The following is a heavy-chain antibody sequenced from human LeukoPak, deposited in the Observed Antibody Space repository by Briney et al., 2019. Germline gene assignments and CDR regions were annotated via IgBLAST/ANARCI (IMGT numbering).Heavy chain of an antibody. CDR2: ISDSGSRT. Sequence: GGSLRLSCAASGFIFDRYGMTWVRQAPGEGLNWVSSISDSGSRTYYADSVKGRFTVSRDNSKNTVYVQMNSLRAEDTAIYYCAKQESSGSYPYYFDYWGQGTLVTVSS. CDR1: GFIFDRYG. J-gene: IGHJ4*02. CDR3: AKQESSGSYPYYFDY. V-gene: IGHV3-23*01. D-gene: IGHD3-22*01.